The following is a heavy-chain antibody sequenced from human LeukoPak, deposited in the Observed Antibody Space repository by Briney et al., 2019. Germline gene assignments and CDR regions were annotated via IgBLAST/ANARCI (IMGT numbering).Heavy chain of an antibody. Sequence: ASVKVSCTASGYPFNTYDIHWVRQATGQGLEWMGWMNPNSGNTNCAQKFKGRVTMTRDTAMGTAYMELSSLTSEDTAVYYCASEKWVKREGVYYYYGITVWGQGTTVTVSS. CDR3: ASEKWVKREGVYYYYGITV. V-gene: IGHV1-8*01. J-gene: IGHJ6*02. CDR1: GYPFNTYD. D-gene: IGHD1-26*01. CDR2: MNPNSGNT.